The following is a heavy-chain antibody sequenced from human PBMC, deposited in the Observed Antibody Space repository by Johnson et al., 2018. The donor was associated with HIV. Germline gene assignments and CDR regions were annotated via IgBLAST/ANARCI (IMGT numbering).Heavy chain of an antibody. CDR1: GFTFSSYG. V-gene: IGHV3-30*03. D-gene: IGHD4-17*01. Sequence: QVQLVESGGGVVQPGRSLRLSCAASGFTFSSYGMHWVRQAPGKGLEWVAVISYDGSKKYYADSVKGRFTISRDTSKNALYLEMNSLRAEDTALYYFARDATPWGGDHVGYAFDLWGQGTMVTVSS. CDR3: ARDATPWGGDHVGYAFDL. J-gene: IGHJ3*01. CDR2: ISYDGSKK.